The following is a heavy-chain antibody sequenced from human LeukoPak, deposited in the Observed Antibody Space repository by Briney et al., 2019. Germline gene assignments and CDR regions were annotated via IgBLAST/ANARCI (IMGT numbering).Heavy chain of an antibody. CDR1: GFTFSSYA. V-gene: IGHV3-23*01. D-gene: IGHD3-9*01. Sequence: GGSLRLSCAASGFTFSSYAVSWVRQAPGKGLEWVSAIRGSGGSTYYADSVKGRFTISRDTSKNTLYLQMNSLRAEDTAVYYCAKSPYYDILTGYSYYFDYWGQGTLVTVSS. J-gene: IGHJ4*02. CDR3: AKSPYYDILTGYSYYFDY. CDR2: IRGSGGST.